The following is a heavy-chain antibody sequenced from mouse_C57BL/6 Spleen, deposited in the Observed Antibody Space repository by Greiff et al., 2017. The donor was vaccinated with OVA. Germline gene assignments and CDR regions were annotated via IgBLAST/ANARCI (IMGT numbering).Heavy chain of an antibody. CDR2: IYPGSGST. CDR3: ARYGGWLPHYYAMDY. V-gene: IGHV1-55*01. Sequence: QVQLQQSGAELVKPGASVKMSCKASGYTFTSYWITWVKQRPGQGLEWIGDIYPGSGSTNYNEKFKSKATLTVDTSSSTAYMQLSSLTSEDSAVYYCARYGGWLPHYYAMDYWGQGTSVTVSS. J-gene: IGHJ4*01. CDR1: GYTFTSYW. D-gene: IGHD2-3*01.